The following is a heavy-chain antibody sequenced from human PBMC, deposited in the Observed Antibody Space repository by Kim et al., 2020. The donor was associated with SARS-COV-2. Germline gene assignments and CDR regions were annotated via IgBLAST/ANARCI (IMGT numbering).Heavy chain of an antibody. Sequence: SVKVSCKASGGTFSSYAISWVRQAPGQGLEWMGGIIPIFGTANYAQKFQGRVTITADESTSTAYMELSSLRSEDTAVYYCARDHGGWASGTGAKPYNWFDPWGQGTLVTVSS. CDR2: IIPIFGTA. V-gene: IGHV1-69*13. CDR3: ARDHGGWASGTGAKPYNWFDP. J-gene: IGHJ5*02. D-gene: IGHD3-16*01. CDR1: GGTFSSYA.